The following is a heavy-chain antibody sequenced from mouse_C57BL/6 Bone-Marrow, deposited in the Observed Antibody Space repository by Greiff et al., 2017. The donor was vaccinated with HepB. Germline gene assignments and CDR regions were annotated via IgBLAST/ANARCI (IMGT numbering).Heavy chain of an antibody. V-gene: IGHV1-74*01. CDR3: AIEGVLLRPKAMDY. CDR2: IHPSDSDT. Sequence: QVQLKQPGAELVKPGASVKVSCKASGYTFTSYWMHWVKQRPGQGLEWIGRIHPSDSDTNYNQKFKGKATLTVAKSSSTAYMQLSSLTSEDSAVYYCAIEGVLLRPKAMDYWGQGTSVTVSS. CDR1: GYTFTSYW. D-gene: IGHD1-1*01. J-gene: IGHJ4*01.